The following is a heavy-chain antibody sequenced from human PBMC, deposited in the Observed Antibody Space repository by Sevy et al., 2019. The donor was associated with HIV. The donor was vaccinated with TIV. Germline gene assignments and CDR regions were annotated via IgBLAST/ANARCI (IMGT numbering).Heavy chain of an antibody. CDR3: AREGYYDVSGYPRHYFDY. V-gene: IGHV4-4*02. CDR1: GGSNSRNNW. Sequence: SETLSLTCAVSGGSNSRNNWWSWVRQPPGKGLEWIGGIYDSGDTNFNPTLKSRVTISLDKSENQFSLKLTSLTAADTAVYYCAREGYYDVSGYPRHYFDYWGQGALVTVSS. D-gene: IGHD3-22*01. CDR2: IYDSGDT. J-gene: IGHJ4*02.